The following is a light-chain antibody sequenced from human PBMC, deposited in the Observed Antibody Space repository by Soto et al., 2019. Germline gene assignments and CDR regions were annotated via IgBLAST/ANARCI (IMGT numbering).Light chain of an antibody. CDR2: GAS. V-gene: IGKV3-15*01. CDR1: QSVSSN. Sequence: EIVLTQSPAPLSVSPGERATLSCTSSQSVSSNLAWYQQKPGQAPRLLIYGASTRATGIPARFSGSGSGTEFTLTISSLQSEDFSVYYCQQYNNWWTFGQGTKVEIK. J-gene: IGKJ1*01. CDR3: QQYNNWWT.